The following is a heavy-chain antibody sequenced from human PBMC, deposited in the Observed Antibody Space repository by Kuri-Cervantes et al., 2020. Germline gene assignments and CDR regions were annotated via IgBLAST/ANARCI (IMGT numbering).Heavy chain of an antibody. D-gene: IGHD3-22*01. CDR3: ARERYYYDSSGYYRHGMEV. Sequence: GESLKISCAASGFTFSSYAMSWVRQAPGKGLEWVANIKQDGSEKYYVDSVKGRFTISRDNAKNSLYLQMNSLRAEDTAVYYCARERYYYDSSGYYRHGMEVWGQGTTVTVSS. CDR2: IKQDGSEK. J-gene: IGHJ6*02. V-gene: IGHV3-7*01. CDR1: GFTFSSYA.